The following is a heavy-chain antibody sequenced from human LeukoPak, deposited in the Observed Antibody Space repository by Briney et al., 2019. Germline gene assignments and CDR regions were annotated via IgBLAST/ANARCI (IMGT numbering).Heavy chain of an antibody. Sequence: SETLSLTCSVPGGSLSGSNYYWGWLRQSPGKGLEWIGSLDYSGSTYYNPSLKSRVTISVDTSKSHFSLKVSSVTAADAAMYYCARHTQCGGDCPNYFDFWGRGTLVTVSS. D-gene: IGHD2-21*02. CDR3: ARHTQCGGDCPNYFDF. J-gene: IGHJ4*02. V-gene: IGHV4-39*01. CDR1: GGSLSGSNYY. CDR2: LDYSGST.